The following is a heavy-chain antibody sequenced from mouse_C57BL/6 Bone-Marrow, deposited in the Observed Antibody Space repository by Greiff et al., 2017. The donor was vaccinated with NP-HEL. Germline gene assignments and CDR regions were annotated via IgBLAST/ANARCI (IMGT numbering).Heavy chain of an antibody. CDR3: TTKGIYYYGSSSWFAY. J-gene: IGHJ3*01. Sequence: VQLQQSGAELVRPGASVKLSCTASGFNIKDDYMHWVKQRPEQGLEWIGWIDPENGDTEYASKFQGKATITADTSSNTAYLQLSSLTSEDTAVYYCTTKGIYYYGSSSWFAYWGQGTLVTVSA. D-gene: IGHD1-1*01. CDR2: IDPENGDT. CDR1: GFNIKDDY. V-gene: IGHV14-4*01.